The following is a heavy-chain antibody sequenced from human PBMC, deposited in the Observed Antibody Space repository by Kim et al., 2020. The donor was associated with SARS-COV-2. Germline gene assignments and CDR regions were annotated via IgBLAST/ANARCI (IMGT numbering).Heavy chain of an antibody. CDR1: GFTFSSYS. CDR2: ISSSSSYI. V-gene: IGHV3-21*01. CDR3: ARDVGDYGDYEENWFDP. Sequence: GGSLRLSCAASGFTFSSYSMNWVRQAPGKGLEWVSSISSSSSYIYYADSVKGRFTISRDNAKNSLYLQMNSLRAEDTAVYYCARDVGDYGDYEENWFDPWGQGTLVTVSS. D-gene: IGHD4-17*01. J-gene: IGHJ5*02.